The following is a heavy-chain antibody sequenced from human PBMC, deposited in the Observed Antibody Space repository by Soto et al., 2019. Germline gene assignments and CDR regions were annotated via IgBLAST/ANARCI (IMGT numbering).Heavy chain of an antibody. CDR3: ARGRGALRGVYDV. D-gene: IGHD3-10*01. CDR1: GGSFSGYY. J-gene: IGHJ6*02. Sequence: SETLSLTCAVYGGSFSGYYWSWIRQPPGKGLEWIGEINHSGSTNYNPSLKSRVTISVDTSKNQFSLKLSSVTAADTAVYYCARGRGALRGVYDVWGQGTTVTVSS. CDR2: INHSGST. V-gene: IGHV4-34*01.